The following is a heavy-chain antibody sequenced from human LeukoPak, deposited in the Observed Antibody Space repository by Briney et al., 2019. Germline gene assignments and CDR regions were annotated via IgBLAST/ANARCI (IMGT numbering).Heavy chain of an antibody. D-gene: IGHD3-3*01. CDR3: ARDPYDDDFWSGYQNY. Sequence: AETLSLTCCVYGGSFSGYYWSWIRRPPAKGLEWVGAINHSGRTNYNPSLKSRVTISVDTSKNQFSLKLSSVTAADTAVYYGARDPYDDDFWSGYQNYGGQGTLVTVTS. CDR1: GGSFSGYY. V-gene: IGHV4-34*01. J-gene: IGHJ4*02. CDR2: INHSGRT.